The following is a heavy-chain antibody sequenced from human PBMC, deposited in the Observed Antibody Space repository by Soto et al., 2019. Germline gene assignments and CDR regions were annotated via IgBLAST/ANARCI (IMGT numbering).Heavy chain of an antibody. J-gene: IGHJ6*02. D-gene: IGHD6-19*01. Sequence: GESLKISCKGSGYSFTSYWIGWVRQMPGKGLDWMGIIYPGDSDTRYSPSFQGQVTISADKSISTAYLQWSSLKASDTAMYYCARQGRHLAVKHYYYYGMDVWGQGTTVTVSS. V-gene: IGHV5-51*01. CDR1: GYSFTSYW. CDR2: IYPGDSDT. CDR3: ARQGRHLAVKHYYYYGMDV.